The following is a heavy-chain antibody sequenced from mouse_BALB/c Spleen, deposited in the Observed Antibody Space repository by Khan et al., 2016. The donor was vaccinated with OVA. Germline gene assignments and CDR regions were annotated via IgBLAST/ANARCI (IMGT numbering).Heavy chain of an antibody. CDR3: ARDGSYGHWYFDV. CDR1: GFSFSSYT. V-gene: IGHV5-6-4*01. D-gene: IGHD1-1*02. CDR2: ISSGSTYT. J-gene: IGHJ1*01. Sequence: EVELVESGGGLVNPGGSLKLSCAASGFSFSSYTMSWVRQTPEKRLEWVATISSGSTYTYYPDSVKGRFTISRANAKPTLYLQLSSLKSEDTAMYYCARDGSYGHWYFDVWGAGTTVTVSS.